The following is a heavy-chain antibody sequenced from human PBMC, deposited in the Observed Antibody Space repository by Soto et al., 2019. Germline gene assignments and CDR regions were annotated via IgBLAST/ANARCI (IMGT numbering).Heavy chain of an antibody. V-gene: IGHV4-34*01. CDR3: ARGSFGDSSSWYGKYYYYYYGMDV. CDR2: INHSGST. J-gene: IGHJ6*02. Sequence: SETLSLTCAVYGGSFSGYYWSWIRQPPGKGLEWIGEINHSGSTSYNPSLKSRVTISVDTSRNQFSLKLSSVTAADTAVYYCARGSFGDSSSWYGKYYYYYYGMDVWGQGTTVTSP. D-gene: IGHD6-13*01. CDR1: GGSFSGYY.